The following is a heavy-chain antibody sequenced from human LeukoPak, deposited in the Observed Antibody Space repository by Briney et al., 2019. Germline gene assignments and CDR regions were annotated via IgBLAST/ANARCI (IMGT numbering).Heavy chain of an antibody. D-gene: IGHD5-12*01. Sequence: GASVKVSCKASGYTFTGYYVHWVRQAPGQGLEWMGWINPNSGGTNYAQKFQGRVTMTRDTSISTAYMELSRLRSDDTAVYYCARELIVATTRYFDYWGQGTLDTVSS. CDR2: INPNSGGT. CDR1: GYTFTGYY. CDR3: ARELIVATTRYFDY. V-gene: IGHV1-2*02. J-gene: IGHJ4*02.